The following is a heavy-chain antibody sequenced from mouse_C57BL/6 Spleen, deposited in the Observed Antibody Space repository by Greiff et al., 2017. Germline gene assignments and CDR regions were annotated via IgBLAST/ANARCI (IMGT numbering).Heavy chain of an antibody. J-gene: IGHJ1*03. CDR1: GYSITSGYY. D-gene: IGHD1-1*01. V-gene: IGHV3-6*01. CDR2: ISYDGSN. Sequence: EVKLQESGPGLVKPSQSLSLTCSVTGYSITSGYYWNWIRQFPGNKLEWMGYISYDGSNNYNPSLKNRISITRDPSKNQFFLKLNSVTTEDTATYYCARYYYGSPWYFDVWGTGTTVTVSS. CDR3: ARYYYGSPWYFDV.